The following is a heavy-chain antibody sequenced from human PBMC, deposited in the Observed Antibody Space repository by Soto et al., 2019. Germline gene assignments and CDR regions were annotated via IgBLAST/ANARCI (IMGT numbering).Heavy chain of an antibody. Sequence: GGSLRLSCAASGFTFSSYGMHWVRQAPGKGLEWVAVIWYDGRNKYYADSVKGRFTISRDNSKNTLYLQMNSLRAEDTAVYYCARASLNCGGDCYLDYWGQGTLVTVSS. CDR1: GFTFSSYG. CDR2: IWYDGRNK. D-gene: IGHD2-21*02. CDR3: ARASLNCGGDCYLDY. J-gene: IGHJ4*02. V-gene: IGHV3-33*01.